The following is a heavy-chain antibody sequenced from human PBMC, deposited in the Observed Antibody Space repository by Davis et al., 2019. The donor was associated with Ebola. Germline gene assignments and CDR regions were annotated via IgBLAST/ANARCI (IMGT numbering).Heavy chain of an antibody. CDR3: ARQGYCNSSSCNNWFDP. CDR1: GYSFTNYW. V-gene: IGHV5-51*01. J-gene: IGHJ5*02. Sequence: GESLKISCKGSGYSFTNYWIGWVRQMPGRGLEWLGIIYPGDSDTIYSPSFQGRVTISADKSISTAYLQWSSLKASDTAMYYCARQGYCNSSSCNNWFDPWGQGTLVTVSS. D-gene: IGHD2-2*01. CDR2: IYPGDSDT.